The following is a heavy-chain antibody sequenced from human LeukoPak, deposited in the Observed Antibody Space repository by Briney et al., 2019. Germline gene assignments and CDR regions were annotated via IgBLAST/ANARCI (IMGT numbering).Heavy chain of an antibody. CDR1: GGSISSSSYY. CDR2: IYYSGST. D-gene: IGHD3-3*01. V-gene: IGHV4-39*07. J-gene: IGHJ5*02. CDR3: AREIGELDYDFWSGYEDWFDP. Sequence: SATLSLTCTVSGGSISSSSYYWGWIRQPPGKGLEWIGSIYYSGSTYYNPSLKSRVTISVDTSKNQFSLKLSSVTAADTAVYYCAREIGELDYDFWSGYEDWFDPWGQGTLVTVSS.